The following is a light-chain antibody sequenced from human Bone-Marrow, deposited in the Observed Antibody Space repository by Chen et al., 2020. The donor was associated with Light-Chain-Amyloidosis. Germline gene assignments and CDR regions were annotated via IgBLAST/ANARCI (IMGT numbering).Light chain of an antibody. V-gene: IGLV3-25*03. CDR2: RDT. J-gene: IGLJ2*01. CDR3: QSADSSGTYEVI. CDR1: DLPTKY. Sequence: SYELTPPPSVSVSPGQTARITCSGDDLPTKYAYCYQQKPGQAPVLVIHRDTERPSGISERFSGSSSGTTATLTISGVQAEDEADYHCQSADSSGTYEVIFGGGTKLTVL.